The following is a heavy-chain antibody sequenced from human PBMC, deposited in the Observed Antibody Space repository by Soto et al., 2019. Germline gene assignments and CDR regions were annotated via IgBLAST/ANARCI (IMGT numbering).Heavy chain of an antibody. Sequence: PSETLSLTCTVSGGSISNSNYYWGWIRQPPGKGLEWIGSIYYSGSTYYNPSLKSQVTISVDTSKNQFSLKLSSVTAADTAVYYCARHGTGGYYYYYYMDVWGKGTTVTVSS. CDR1: GGSISNSNYY. D-gene: IGHD1-1*01. J-gene: IGHJ6*03. CDR2: IYYSGST. CDR3: ARHGTGGYYYYYYMDV. V-gene: IGHV4-39*01.